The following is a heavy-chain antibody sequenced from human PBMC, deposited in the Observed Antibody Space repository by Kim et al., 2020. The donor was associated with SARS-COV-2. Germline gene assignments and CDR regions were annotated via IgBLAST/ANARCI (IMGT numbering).Heavy chain of an antibody. CDR3: ARYLRGAATRVDY. Sequence: YNPSLKSRVTISVDTSKNQFSLKLSSVTAADTAVYYCARYLRGAATRVDYWGQGTLVTVSS. D-gene: IGHD2-15*01. J-gene: IGHJ4*02. V-gene: IGHV4-39*01.